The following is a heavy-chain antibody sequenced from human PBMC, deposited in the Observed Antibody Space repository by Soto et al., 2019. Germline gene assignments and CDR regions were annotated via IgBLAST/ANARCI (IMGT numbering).Heavy chain of an antibody. CDR1: GGSISSGDYY. CDR3: ARSASGRYDMDV. J-gene: IGHJ6*02. Sequence: QVQLQESGPGLVKPSQTLSLTCTVSGGSISSGDYYWSWIRQPPGKDLEWIGYIYYTGSTYYNPSLKSRVTMSLDTAKNQFSLKLNSVTAADTAVYYCARSASGRYDMDVWGQGTTVTVSS. V-gene: IGHV4-30-4*01. CDR2: IYYTGST. D-gene: IGHD3-10*01.